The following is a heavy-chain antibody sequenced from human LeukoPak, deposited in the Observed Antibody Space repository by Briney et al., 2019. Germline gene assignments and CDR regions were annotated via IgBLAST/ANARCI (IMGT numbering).Heavy chain of an antibody. CDR2: INPNSGGT. Sequence: ASVKVSCKASGYTFTGYYMHWVRQAPGQGLEWMGWINPNSGGTNYAQKFQGRVTMTRDTSISTAYMELSRLRSDDTAVYYCARGGRFLEWLLTFDFSDFDYWGQGTLVTVSS. V-gene: IGHV1-2*02. CDR3: ARGGRFLEWLLTFDFSDFDY. CDR1: GYTFTGYY. D-gene: IGHD3-3*01. J-gene: IGHJ4*02.